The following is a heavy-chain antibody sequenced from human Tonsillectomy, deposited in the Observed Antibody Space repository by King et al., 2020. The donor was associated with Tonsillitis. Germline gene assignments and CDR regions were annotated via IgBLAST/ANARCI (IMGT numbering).Heavy chain of an antibody. CDR1: GFTFSRYW. D-gene: IGHD4-17*01. V-gene: IGHV3-74*01. CDR3: ARVNDYGDYNYFYYGMDV. Sequence: VQLVESGGGLFQPGGSLRLSCAASGFTFSRYWMHWVRQAPGKGLVWVSRIESDGTITTYADSVKGRFTISRDNAKNTLYLQMNSLRAEETAVYYCARVNDYGDYNYFYYGMDVWGQGTTVTVSS. J-gene: IGHJ6*02. CDR2: IESDGTIT.